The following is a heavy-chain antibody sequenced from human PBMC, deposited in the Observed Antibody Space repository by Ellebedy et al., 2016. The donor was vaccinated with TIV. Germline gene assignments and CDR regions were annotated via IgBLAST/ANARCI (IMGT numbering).Heavy chain of an antibody. J-gene: IGHJ4*02. CDR3: AGRGY. Sequence: GGSLRLXXAASGFTFSSHWMHWVRQAPGKGLVWVSRINSDGSSTNYADSVKGRFTISRDNAKNSLYLQMNSLRAEDTAVYYCAGRGYWGQGTLVTVSS. V-gene: IGHV3-74*01. CDR1: GFTFSSHW. CDR2: INSDGSST.